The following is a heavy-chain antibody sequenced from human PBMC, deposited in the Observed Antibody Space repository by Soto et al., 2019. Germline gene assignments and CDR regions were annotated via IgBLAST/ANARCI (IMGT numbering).Heavy chain of an antibody. Sequence: EVQLLESGGGLVQPGGSLRLSCAASGFTFSNYAVTWVRQAPGKGLEWGSTISGSGGSTYYADSVKGRFTISRDNSKKAMLLQMDRPRAEDNGVYFWAKNPGNSLYEIDYLGPGTLVSVSS. CDR1: GFTFSNYA. CDR2: ISGSGGST. V-gene: IGHV3-23*01. CDR3: AKNPGNSLYEIDY. J-gene: IGHJ4*02. D-gene: IGHD2-8*01.